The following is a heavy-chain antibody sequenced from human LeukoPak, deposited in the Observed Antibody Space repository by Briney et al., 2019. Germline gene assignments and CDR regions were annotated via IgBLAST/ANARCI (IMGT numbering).Heavy chain of an antibody. CDR3: ARGAAMVSGLYYFDY. D-gene: IGHD5-18*01. CDR2: IYNSGST. V-gene: IGHV4-39*01. J-gene: IGHJ4*02. Sequence: SETLSLTCTVSGGSISSSNSYWGWVRQSPEKGLEWIGSIYNSGSTYYKSSLKSRVTISLDTSKNQFSLKLSSVTAADTAVYYCARGAAMVSGLYYFDYWGQGTLVTVSS. CDR1: GGSISSSNSY.